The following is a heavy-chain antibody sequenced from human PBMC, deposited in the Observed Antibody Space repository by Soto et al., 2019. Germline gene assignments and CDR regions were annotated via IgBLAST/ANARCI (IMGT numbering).Heavy chain of an antibody. CDR1: GGTFSSYA. J-gene: IGHJ4*02. D-gene: IGHD6-6*01. Sequence: SVKVSCKASGGTFSSYAISWVRQAPGQGLEWMGGIIPIFGTANYAQKFQGRVTITADESTSTAYMELSSLRSEDTAVYYCARDPLPVEYSSSSTDYWGQGTLVTVSS. CDR2: IIPIFGTA. CDR3: ARDPLPVEYSSSSTDY. V-gene: IGHV1-69*13.